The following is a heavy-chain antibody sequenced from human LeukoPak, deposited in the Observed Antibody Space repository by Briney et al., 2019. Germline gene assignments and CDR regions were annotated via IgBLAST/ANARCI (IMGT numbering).Heavy chain of an antibody. V-gene: IGHV4-38-2*01. D-gene: IGHD3-22*01. CDR3: ARAYYDSSGYRFDY. CDR1: GYSISSGYY. Sequence: PSETLSLTCAVSGYSISSGYYWGWIRQPPGKGLEWIGSIYHSGSTYYNPSLKSRVTISVDTSKNQFSLKLSSVTAADTAVYYCARAYYDSSGYRFDYWGQGTLVTVSS. J-gene: IGHJ4*02. CDR2: IYHSGST.